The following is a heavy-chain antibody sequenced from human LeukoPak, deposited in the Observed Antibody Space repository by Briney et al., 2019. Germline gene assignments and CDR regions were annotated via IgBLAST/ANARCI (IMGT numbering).Heavy chain of an antibody. V-gene: IGHV4-38-2*02. J-gene: IGHJ5*02. CDR3: ARPEGYSSGSKHQENWFDP. D-gene: IGHD6-19*01. CDR2: IYHSGST. Sequence: KASETLSLTCTVSGYSISSGYYWGWIRQPPGKGLEWIGSIYHSGSTYYNPSLKSRVTISVDTSKNQFSLKLSSVTAADTAVYYCARPEGYSSGSKHQENWFDPWGQGTLVTVSS. CDR1: GYSISSGYY.